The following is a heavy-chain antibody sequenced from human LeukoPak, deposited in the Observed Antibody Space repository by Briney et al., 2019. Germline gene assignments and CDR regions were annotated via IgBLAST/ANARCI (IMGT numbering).Heavy chain of an antibody. CDR3: ASRSSSGYSYGPFDY. J-gene: IGHJ4*02. D-gene: IGHD5-18*01. CDR2: IYPGDSDT. Sequence: GESLKISCKGSGYSFTSYWIGWVRQMPGKGLEWMGIIYPGDSDTRYSPSFQGQVTISADKSISTAYLLWRSLKASDTAMYYCASRSSSGYSYGPFDYWGQGTLVTVSS. CDR1: GYSFTSYW. V-gene: IGHV5-51*01.